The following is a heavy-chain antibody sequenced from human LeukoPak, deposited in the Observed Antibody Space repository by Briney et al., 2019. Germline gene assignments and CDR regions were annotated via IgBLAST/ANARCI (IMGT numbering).Heavy chain of an antibody. J-gene: IGHJ3*02. CDR3: ARGAASSAFDI. Sequence: SETLSLTCTVSGGSISSYHWSWIRQPAGKGLEWIGRIYSSGSTNYNPSLKSRVTMSVDTFKNQFSLKLSSVTAADTAVYYCARGAASSAFDIWGQGTMVTVSS. CDR2: IYSSGST. V-gene: IGHV4-4*07. D-gene: IGHD6-13*01. CDR1: GGSISSYH.